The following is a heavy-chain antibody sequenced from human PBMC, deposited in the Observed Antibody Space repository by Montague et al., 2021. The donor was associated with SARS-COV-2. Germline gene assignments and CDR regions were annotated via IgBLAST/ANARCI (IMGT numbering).Heavy chain of an antibody. CDR1: DGSFSDYS. CDR2: INHRGST. J-gene: IGHJ4*02. V-gene: IGHV4-34*01. D-gene: IGHD3-22*01. CDR3: ARGREHIMMVVVVVTGGEYCFDF. Sequence: SETLSLTCAVYDGSFSDYSWTWIRQPPGKGLEWIGEINHRGSTNXNPSLKSRVTISVDTSKNQFSLKMTSVTAADTAVYYCARGREHIMMVVVVVTGGEYCFDFWGQGTMVAVSS.